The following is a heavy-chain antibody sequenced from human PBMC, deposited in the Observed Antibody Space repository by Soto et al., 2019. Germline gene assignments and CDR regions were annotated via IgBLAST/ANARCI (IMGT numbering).Heavy chain of an antibody. Sequence: SETLSLTCTVSGGSISSSSYYWGWIRQPPGKGLEWIGSIYYSGSTYYNPSLKSRVTISVDTSKNQFSLKLSSVTAADTAVYYCARRDYAVTIGDWFDPRGQGTLVTVS. D-gene: IGHD4-17*01. V-gene: IGHV4-39*01. J-gene: IGHJ5*02. CDR3: ARRDYAVTIGDWFDP. CDR2: IYYSGST. CDR1: GGSISSSSYY.